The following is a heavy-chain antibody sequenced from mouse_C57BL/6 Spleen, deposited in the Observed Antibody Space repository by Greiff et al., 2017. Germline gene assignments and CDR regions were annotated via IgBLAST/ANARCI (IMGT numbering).Heavy chain of an antibody. CDR1: GYSFTGYY. V-gene: IGHV1-42*01. CDR3: ARMEGYFDY. J-gene: IGHJ2*01. CDR2: INPSTGGT. Sequence: EVQLQESGPELVKPGASVKISCKASGYSFTGYYMNWVKQSPEKSLEWIGGINPSTGGTTYNKKFKAKATLTVDKSSSTAYMQHKSLTSEDSAVYYCARMEGYFDYWGQGTTLTVSS.